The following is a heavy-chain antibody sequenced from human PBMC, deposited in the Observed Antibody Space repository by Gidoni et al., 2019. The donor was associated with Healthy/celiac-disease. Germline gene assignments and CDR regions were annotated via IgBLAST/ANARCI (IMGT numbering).Heavy chain of an antibody. CDR1: GYSSTSYW. D-gene: IGHD2-21*02. V-gene: IGHV5-51*01. CDR2: IYPGDSDT. CDR3: ARGVHIVVVTDKNAFDI. Sequence: EVQLVPSGAEVKKPGASLKISCKGSGYSSTSYWIGWVRQMPGKGLEWMGIIYPGDSDTRYSPSFQGQVTISADKSISTAYLQWSSLKASDTAMYYCARGVHIVVVTDKNAFDIWGQGTMVTVSS. J-gene: IGHJ3*02.